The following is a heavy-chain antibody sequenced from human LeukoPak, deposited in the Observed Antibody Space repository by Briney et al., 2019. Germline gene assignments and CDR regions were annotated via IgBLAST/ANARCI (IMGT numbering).Heavy chain of an antibody. J-gene: IGHJ4*02. CDR2: MNPNSGNT. V-gene: IGHV1-8*01. CDR1: GYTFTSYD. D-gene: IGHD3-22*01. CDR3: ARPDDSSGYYRN. Sequence: ASVKVSCKASGYTFTSYDINWVRQATGQGLEWMGWMNPNSGNTGYAQKFQGRVTMTRNTSISTAYMELSSLRSEDTAVYYCARPDDSSGYYRNWGQGTLVTVSS.